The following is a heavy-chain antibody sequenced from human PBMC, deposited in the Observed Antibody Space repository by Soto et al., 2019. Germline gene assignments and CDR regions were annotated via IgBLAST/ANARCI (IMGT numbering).Heavy chain of an antibody. CDR3: ARDYGYCGSGSWDNWFDP. V-gene: IGHV1-3*01. J-gene: IGHJ5*02. CDR2: INAGNGNT. Sequence: ASVKVSRKASGYTFTSYAMHWVRQAPGQRLEWMGWINAGNGNTKYSQKFQGRVTITRDTSAGTAYMELSSLRSEDTAVYYCARDYGYCGSGSWDNWFDPWGQGILVTVSS. CDR1: GYTFTSYA. D-gene: IGHD3-10*01.